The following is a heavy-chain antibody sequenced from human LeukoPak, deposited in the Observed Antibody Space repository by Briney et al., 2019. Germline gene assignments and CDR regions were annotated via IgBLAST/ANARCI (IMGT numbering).Heavy chain of an antibody. CDR3: ARPSVDGSGSYPY. J-gene: IGHJ4*02. D-gene: IGHD3-10*01. CDR1: GYSFTSYW. Sequence: GESLKISCKSSGYSFTSYWISWVRQLPGKGLEWMGRIDPSDSYTNYSPSFQGHVTISADKSISTAYLQWSSLKASGTAMFYCARPSVDGSGSYPYWGQGTLVTVSS. CDR2: IDPSDSYT. V-gene: IGHV5-10-1*01.